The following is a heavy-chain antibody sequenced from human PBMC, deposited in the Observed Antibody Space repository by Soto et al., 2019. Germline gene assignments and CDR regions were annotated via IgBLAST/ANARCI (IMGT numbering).Heavy chain of an antibody. CDR3: ATLSKGNDYIWGRQNWFDP. CDR1: GYTLTELS. D-gene: IGHD3-16*01. J-gene: IGHJ5*02. Sequence: ASLKVSCKFSGYTLTELSIQWVRQAPGKGLEWMGGFDPEDGETIYAQKFQGRVTMTEDTSTDTAYMELSSLRSEDTAVYYCATLSKGNDYIWGRQNWFDPWGQGTLVTVSS. CDR2: FDPEDGET. V-gene: IGHV1-24*01.